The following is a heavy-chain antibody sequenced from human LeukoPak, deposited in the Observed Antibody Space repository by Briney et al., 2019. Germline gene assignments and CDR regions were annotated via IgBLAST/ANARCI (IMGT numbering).Heavy chain of an antibody. D-gene: IGHD3-22*01. CDR1: GGSISSTSW. J-gene: IGHJ4*02. Sequence: SETLSLTCAVSGGSISSTSWWSWVRPPPGKGLEWIGEIYHRGSTNYNPSLKSRVTISVDESKNQFSLKVNSVTAADTAVYYCARRDYYDSTGYFDYWGQGTLVTVSS. V-gene: IGHV4-4*02. CDR2: IYHRGST. CDR3: ARRDYYDSTGYFDY.